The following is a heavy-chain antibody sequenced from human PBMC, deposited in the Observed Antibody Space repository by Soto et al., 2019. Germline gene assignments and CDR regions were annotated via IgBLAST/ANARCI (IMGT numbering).Heavy chain of an antibody. J-gene: IGHJ3*02. V-gene: IGHV5-51*01. Sequence: GESLKISCKGSGYTFTSYWIAWVRQMPGKGLEWMGTIYPADSDTRYSPSFQGQVTISADKSISTAYLQWSSLKASDTAIYYCARSLIMADRAYDIWGQGTMVTVSS. D-gene: IGHD5-12*01. CDR1: GYTFTSYW. CDR2: IYPADSDT. CDR3: ARSLIMADRAYDI.